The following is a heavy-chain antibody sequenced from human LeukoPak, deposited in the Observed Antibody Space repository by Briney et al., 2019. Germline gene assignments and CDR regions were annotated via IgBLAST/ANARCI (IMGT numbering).Heavy chain of an antibody. V-gene: IGHV3-30-3*01. CDR3: ARDERATRGFDY. CDR2: ISYDGSNK. J-gene: IGHJ4*02. Sequence: GRSLRLSCAASGFTFSSYAMHWVRQAPGKGLEWAAVISYDGSNKYYADSVKGRFTISRDNSKNTLYLQMNSLRAEDTAVYYCARDERATRGFDYWGQGTLVTVSS. CDR1: GFTFSSYA. D-gene: IGHD1-26*01.